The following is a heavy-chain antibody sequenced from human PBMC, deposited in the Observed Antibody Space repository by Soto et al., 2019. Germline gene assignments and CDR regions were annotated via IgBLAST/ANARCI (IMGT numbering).Heavy chain of an antibody. D-gene: IGHD1-26*01. CDR1: GFTLSNYA. V-gene: IGHV3-48*01. CDR2: ISSSSRSI. CDR3: ARSQWELLGCGYFDY. J-gene: IGHJ4*02. Sequence: DVQLVESGGGLVQPGGSLRLSCAASGFTLSNYAMNWVRQAPGKGLEWTSYISSSSRSIFYADSVKGRFTISSDNAKNSLFLQSNSLTAEDTAIYYCARSQWELLGCGYFDYWGQGVLVTVSS.